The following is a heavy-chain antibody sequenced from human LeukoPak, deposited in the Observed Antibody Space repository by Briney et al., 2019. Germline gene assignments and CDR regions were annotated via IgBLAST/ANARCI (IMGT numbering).Heavy chain of an antibody. Sequence: GASVKVSCKTSGYTFTSYGISWVRQATGQGLEWMGWMNPNSGNTGYAQKFQGRVTMTRNTSISTAYMELSSLRSEDTAVYYCARAARDYYDRSGYFDYWGQGTLVTVSS. CDR3: ARAARDYYDRSGYFDY. CDR2: MNPNSGNT. D-gene: IGHD3-22*01. J-gene: IGHJ4*02. CDR1: GYTFTSYG. V-gene: IGHV1-8*02.